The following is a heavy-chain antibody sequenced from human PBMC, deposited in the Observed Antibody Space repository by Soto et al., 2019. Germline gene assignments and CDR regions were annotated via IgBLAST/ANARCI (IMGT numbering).Heavy chain of an antibody. V-gene: IGHV1-69*01. D-gene: IGHD2-21*02. J-gene: IGHJ3*01. CDR3: ATVETPGGGPPASPTPQAFVV. CDR2: IIPSFGTA. CDR1: GGTFNTYI. Sequence: QVQLVQSGAEVKKPGSSVKVSCKASGGTFNTYIITWVRQAPGQGLEWMGGIIPSFGTANYAPKFRGRVTITEDDSTTTVYMEVSSLRSEDTAVYFCATVETPGGGPPASPTPQAFVVWGQGTEVTVSS.